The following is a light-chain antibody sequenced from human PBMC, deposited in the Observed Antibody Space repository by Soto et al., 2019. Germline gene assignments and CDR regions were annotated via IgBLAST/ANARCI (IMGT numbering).Light chain of an antibody. Sequence: DIQMTQSPSSLSASVGDRVTITCRASQSISSYLNWYQQKPGKAPKLLIYAASSLQSGVPSRFSGSGSGTDFTLTISSLQPEDFATYYCQQYDSSHSYTFGQGTKLEIK. V-gene: IGKV1-39*01. CDR3: QQYDSSHSYT. CDR2: AAS. J-gene: IGKJ2*01. CDR1: QSISSY.